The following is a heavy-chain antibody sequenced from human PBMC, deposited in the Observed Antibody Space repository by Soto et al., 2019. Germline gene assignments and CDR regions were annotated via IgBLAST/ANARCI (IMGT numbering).Heavy chain of an antibody. D-gene: IGHD3-22*01. CDR3: ARARTAWLPQNWFAP. CDR2: INPSGGST. CDR1: GYTFTSYY. V-gene: IGHV1-46*03. J-gene: IGHJ5*02. Sequence: QVQLVQSGAEVKKPGASVKVSCKASGYTFTSYYMHWVRQAPGQGLEWMGIINPSGGSTSHAQKFQGTATMTRDTSTSTVYMELSSLRSEDTAVYYCARARTAWLPQNWFAPWGQGTLVTVSS.